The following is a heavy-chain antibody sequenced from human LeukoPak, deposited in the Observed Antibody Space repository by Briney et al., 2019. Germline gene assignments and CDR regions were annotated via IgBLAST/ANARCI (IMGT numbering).Heavy chain of an antibody. CDR2: IYYSGST. CDR1: GDSVSNGNYY. V-gene: IGHV4-61*01. Sequence: PSETLSLTCTVSGDSVSNGNYYWSWLRQPPGKTLEWIVYIYYSGSTYYNPSLEGRVTISVDTSKNQFSVKLSSVTAADTAVYYCARVRDSSGYYYVWPPYFDYWGQGTLVTVSS. CDR3: ARVRDSSGYYYVWPPYFDY. J-gene: IGHJ4*02. D-gene: IGHD3-22*01.